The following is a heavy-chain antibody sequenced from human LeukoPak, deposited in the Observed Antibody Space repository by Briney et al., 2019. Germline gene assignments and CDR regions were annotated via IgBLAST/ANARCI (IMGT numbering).Heavy chain of an antibody. D-gene: IGHD5-18*01. V-gene: IGHV5-51*01. CDR1: GYRFXXYW. Sequence: GYRFXXYWIGWVRQMPGKGLEGMGIIYPGDSDTRYSPSFQGQVPISADKSISTAYLQWSSLKASDTAMYYCARHRDTAMVDYWGQGTLVTVSS. CDR2: IYPGDSDT. CDR3: ARHRDTAMVDY. J-gene: IGHJ4*02.